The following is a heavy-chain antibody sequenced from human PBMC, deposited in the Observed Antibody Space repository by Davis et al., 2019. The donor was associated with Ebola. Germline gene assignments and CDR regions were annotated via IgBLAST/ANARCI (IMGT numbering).Heavy chain of an antibody. V-gene: IGHV4-4*02. CDR2: IYHSGST. CDR3: ARGTPSYYYGSGSYSAYYYGMDV. J-gene: IGHJ6*04. CDR1: GGSISSSNW. Sequence: SETLSLTCAVSGGSISSSNWWSWVRQPPGKGLEWIGEIYHSGSTNYNPSLKSRVTISVDTSKNQFSLKLSSVTAADTAVYYCARGTPSYYYGSGSYSAYYYGMDVWGKGTTVTVSS. D-gene: IGHD3-10*01.